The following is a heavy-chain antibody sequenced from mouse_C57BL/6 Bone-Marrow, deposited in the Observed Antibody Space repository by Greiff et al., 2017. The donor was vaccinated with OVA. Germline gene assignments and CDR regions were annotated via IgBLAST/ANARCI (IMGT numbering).Heavy chain of an antibody. CDR1: GFTFSDYG. CDR3: ARDYGSILDY. J-gene: IGHJ2*01. D-gene: IGHD1-1*01. Sequence: EVHLVESGGGLVKPGGSLKLSCAASGFTFSDYGMRWVRQAPEKGLEWVAYISSGSSTIYYADTVKGRFTISRDNAKNTLFLQMTSLRSEDTAMYYCARDYGSILDYWGQGTTLTVSS. CDR2: ISSGSSTI. V-gene: IGHV5-17*01.